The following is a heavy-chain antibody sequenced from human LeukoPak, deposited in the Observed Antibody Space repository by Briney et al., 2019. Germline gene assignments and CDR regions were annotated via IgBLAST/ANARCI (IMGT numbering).Heavy chain of an antibody. V-gene: IGHV1-8*01. CDR3: ARGSNYGSGSFFDY. CDR2: MNPNSGRT. CDR1: GYTLTSYD. J-gene: IGHJ4*02. D-gene: IGHD3-10*01. Sequence: GASVKVSCKASGYTLTSYDINWVRQATGQGLEWMGWMNPNSGRTGYAQNFQGRITITRNTSISTAYMELSSLRSDDTAVYYCARGSNYGSGSFFDYWGQGTLVTVSS.